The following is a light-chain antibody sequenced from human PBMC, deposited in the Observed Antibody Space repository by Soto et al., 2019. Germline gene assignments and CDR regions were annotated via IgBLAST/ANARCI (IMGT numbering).Light chain of an antibody. V-gene: IGKV1-12*01. CDR1: QTISTW. J-gene: IGKJ1*01. CDR3: QQANSFPWT. CDR2: AAS. Sequence: DIQITQSPSSVSASIGARVTITCRASQTISTWLAWYQQKPGKAPKLLIYAASRLQSGVPSRFSGRGSGADFTLTISSLQPEDFATYYCQQANSFPWTFGQGTKVEIK.